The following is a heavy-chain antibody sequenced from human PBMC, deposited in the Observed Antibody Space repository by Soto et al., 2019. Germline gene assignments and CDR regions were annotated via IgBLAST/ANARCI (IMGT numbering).Heavy chain of an antibody. CDR2: SYSGGST. CDR3: ARDYRCSGGP. D-gene: IGHD3-10*02. CDR1: CLTVRRTQ. J-gene: IGHJ5*02. V-gene: IGHV3-53*01. Sequence: GGSLRLSCAVSCLTVRRTQLRWVRQAPRKGLHWFSVSYSGGSTCYANAVKGRFTISRDSSTNTVYLELDKLTVDGTDVYYCARDYRCSGGPRGQGTLVTVSS.